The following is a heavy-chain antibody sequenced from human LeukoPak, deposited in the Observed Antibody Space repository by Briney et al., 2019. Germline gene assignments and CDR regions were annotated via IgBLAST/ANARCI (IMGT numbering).Heavy chain of an antibody. D-gene: IGHD3-22*01. V-gene: IGHV3-23*01. CDR2: ISGSGGST. CDR1: RFTFSNFA. J-gene: IGHJ4*02. CDR3: AKKGYYDGSGYYMYYFDH. Sequence: PGGSLRLSCAASRFTFSNFAMSWVRQAPGKGLEWVSAISGSGGSTYYADSVKGRFTISRDNSKNTLYLQMNSLRAEDTAVYYCAKKGYYDGSGYYMYYFDHWGQGTLVTVSS.